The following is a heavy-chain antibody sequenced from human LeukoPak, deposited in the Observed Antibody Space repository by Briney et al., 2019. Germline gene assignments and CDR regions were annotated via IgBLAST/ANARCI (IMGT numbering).Heavy chain of an antibody. D-gene: IGHD3-22*01. CDR2: IIPIFGIA. CDR1: GGTFSSYA. Sequence: GSSVKVSCKASGGTFSSYAISWVRQAPGQGLEWMGRIIPIFGIANYAQKFQGRVTITADKSTSTAYMELSSLRSEDTAVYYCARDPRYYYDSSGPAGYWGQGTLVTVSS. V-gene: IGHV1-69*04. CDR3: ARDPRYYYDSSGPAGY. J-gene: IGHJ4*02.